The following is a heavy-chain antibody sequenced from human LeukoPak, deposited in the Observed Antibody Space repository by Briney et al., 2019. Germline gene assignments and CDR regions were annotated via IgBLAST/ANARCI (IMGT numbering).Heavy chain of an antibody. J-gene: IGHJ5*02. V-gene: IGHV1-8*01. Sequence: GASVKVSCKASGYTFTSYDTNWVRQATGQGLEWMGWMNPSSGNTGYAQKFQGRVTMTRNTSISTAYMELSSLRSEDTAVYYCARGGAVAGTAEGFDPWGQGTLVTVSS. CDR3: ARGGAVAGTAEGFDP. D-gene: IGHD6-19*01. CDR2: MNPSSGNT. CDR1: GYTFTSYD.